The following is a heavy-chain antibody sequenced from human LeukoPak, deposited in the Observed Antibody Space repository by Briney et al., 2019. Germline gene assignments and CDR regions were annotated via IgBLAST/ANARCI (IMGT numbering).Heavy chain of an antibody. D-gene: IGHD5-18*01. J-gene: IGHJ4*02. CDR1: GFTFSSYA. V-gene: IGHV3-23*01. CDR2: ISGSGGST. Sequence: GGSLKLSCAASGFTFSSYAMSWVRQAPGKGLEWVSAISGSGGSTYYADSVKGRFTISRDNSKNTLYLQMNSLRAEDTAVYYCAKVRGYSYGYFDYWGQGTLVTVSS. CDR3: AKVRGYSYGYFDY.